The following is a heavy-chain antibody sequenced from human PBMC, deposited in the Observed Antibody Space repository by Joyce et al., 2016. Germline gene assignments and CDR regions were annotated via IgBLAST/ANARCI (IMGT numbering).Heavy chain of an antibody. J-gene: IGHJ4*02. CDR3: ARTITWGYFDS. D-gene: IGHD3-16*01. Sequence: QVQLVQSGAQVMKPGASLMVSCKGSGYTFNTYGITWVQQAPGQGLEWMGRINTYKGNTNYAQDLQDRVTMTTDTSTSTAYMELRSLRSDETAVYYCARTITWGYFDSWGQGTLVTVSS. CDR1: GYTFNTYG. CDR2: INTYKGNT. V-gene: IGHV1-18*01.